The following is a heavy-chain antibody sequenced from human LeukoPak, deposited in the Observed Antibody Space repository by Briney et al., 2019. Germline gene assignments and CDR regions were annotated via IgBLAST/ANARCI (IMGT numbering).Heavy chain of an antibody. V-gene: IGHV6-1*01. CDR3: TRAPWNDYVFDV. CDR2: TYYKSKWYT. D-gene: IGHD1-1*01. J-gene: IGHJ3*01. Sequence: SQTLSLTCAISGDSVSSSNAAWNWIRQSPSRGLEWLGRTYYKSKWYTDYAVSVISRITIIPDTSKNQFSLQLNSVTPEDTAIYYCTRAPWNDYVFDVWGQGTMVTVSS. CDR1: GDSVSSSNAA.